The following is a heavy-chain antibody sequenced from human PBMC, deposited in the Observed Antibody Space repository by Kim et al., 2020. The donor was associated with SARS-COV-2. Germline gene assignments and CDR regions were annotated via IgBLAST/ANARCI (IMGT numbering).Heavy chain of an antibody. CDR3: ASSGGGRGYYGMDV. Sequence: GGSLRLSCAASGFTFSSYSMNWVRQAPGKGLEWVSSISSSSSYIYYADSVKGRFTISRDNAKNSLYLQMNSLRAEDTAVYYCASSGGGRGYYGMDVWGQGTTVTVSS. D-gene: IGHD2-15*01. CDR2: ISSSSSYI. V-gene: IGHV3-21*01. CDR1: GFTFSSYS. J-gene: IGHJ6*02.